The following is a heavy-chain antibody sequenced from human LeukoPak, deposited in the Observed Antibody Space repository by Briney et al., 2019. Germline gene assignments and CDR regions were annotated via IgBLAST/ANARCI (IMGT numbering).Heavy chain of an antibody. V-gene: IGHV1-69*01. CDR2: IIPIFGTA. CDR3: AIAYCGGDCLPFDY. CDR1: GVTFSIYA. Sequence: ASVRVSSKASGVTFSIYAISWVRQAPGEGGEWRGGIIPIFGTANYTQKFQGKVTITADEATSTAYMELSSLRSEDTAVYYCAIAYCGGDCLPFDYWGQGTLVTVSS. J-gene: IGHJ4*02. D-gene: IGHD2-21*02.